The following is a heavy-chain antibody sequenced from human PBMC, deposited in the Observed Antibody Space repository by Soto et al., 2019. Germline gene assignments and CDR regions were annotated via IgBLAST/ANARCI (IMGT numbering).Heavy chain of an antibody. V-gene: IGHV3-33*01. D-gene: IGHD2-8*01. Sequence: GGSLRLSCAASGFTFGDSGMHWVRQAPGKGLEWVAVIWFDGSSQYYADSVKGRFTISRDNSQNTLYLQMNSLRAEDTAVYYCAREGANCTNGVCYEGVWGWVPVYYYYYGMDVWGQGTTVTVSS. CDR2: IWFDGSSQ. CDR1: GFTFGDSG. CDR3: AREGANCTNGVCYEGVWGWVPVYYYYYGMDV. J-gene: IGHJ6*02.